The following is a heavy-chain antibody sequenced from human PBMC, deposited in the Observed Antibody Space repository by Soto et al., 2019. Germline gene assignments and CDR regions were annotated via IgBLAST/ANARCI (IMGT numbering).Heavy chain of an antibody. CDR3: ERFPYCSGGSCYSPDYYYYGMDV. Sequence: QVQLVQSGAEVKKPGSSVKVSCKASGGTFSSYAISWVRQAPGQGLEWMGGIIPIFGTANYAQKLQGRVTITADESTSTAYMKLSSLRSENTSVYYCERFPYCSGGSCYSPDYYYYGMDVWGQGTTVNGS. CDR1: GGTFSSYA. CDR2: IIPIFGTA. J-gene: IGHJ6*02. V-gene: IGHV1-69*01. D-gene: IGHD2-15*01.